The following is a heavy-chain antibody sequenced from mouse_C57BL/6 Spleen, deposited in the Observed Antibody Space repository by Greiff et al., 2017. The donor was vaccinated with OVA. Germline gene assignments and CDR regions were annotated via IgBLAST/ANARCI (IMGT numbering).Heavy chain of an antibody. CDR3: ARSYYYGSSEGFAY. D-gene: IGHD1-1*01. V-gene: IGHV1-64*01. J-gene: IGHJ3*01. CDR1: GYTFTSYW. Sequence: QVQLKQPGAELVKPGASVKLSCKASGYTFTSYWMHWVKQRPGQGLEWIGMIHPNSGSTNYNEKFKSKATLTVDKSSSTAYMQLSSLTSEDSAVYYCARSYYYGSSEGFAYWGQGTLVTVSA. CDR2: IHPNSGST.